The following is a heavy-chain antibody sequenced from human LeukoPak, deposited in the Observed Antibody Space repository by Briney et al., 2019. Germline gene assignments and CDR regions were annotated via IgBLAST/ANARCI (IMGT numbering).Heavy chain of an antibody. CDR3: ASMYFSQYLQH. CDR2: ISGNGGST. V-gene: IGHV3-23*01. D-gene: IGHD2-8*01. CDR1: GFTFSSYA. Sequence: GGSLRLSCAASGFTFSSYAMSWVRQAPGKGLEWVSGISGNGGSTHYADSVKGRFTISRDNSKNTLYLQMNSLRAEDTAVYYCASMYFSQYLQHWGQGTLVTVSS. J-gene: IGHJ1*01.